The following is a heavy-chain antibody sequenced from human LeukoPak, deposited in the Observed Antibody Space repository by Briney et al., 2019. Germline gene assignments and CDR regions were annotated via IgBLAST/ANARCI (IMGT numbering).Heavy chain of an antibody. CDR3: ARDTGYYDSSGYSY. V-gene: IGHV3-23*01. J-gene: IGHJ4*02. Sequence: GGSLRLSCAASGFTFSSYAMSWVRQAPGKGLQWVSTISRRDGSTYYADSVKGRFTISRDNSKNILFLQMNSLRAEDTAVYYCARDTGYYDSSGYSYWGQGTLVTVSS. D-gene: IGHD3-22*01. CDR1: GFTFSSYA. CDR2: ISRRDGST.